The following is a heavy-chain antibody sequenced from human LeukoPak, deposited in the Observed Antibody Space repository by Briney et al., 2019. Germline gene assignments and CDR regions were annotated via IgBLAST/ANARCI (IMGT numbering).Heavy chain of an antibody. CDR1: GDSVSSNSAA. J-gene: IGHJ4*02. CDR3: TRGASYISGWYPFDY. V-gene: IGHV6-1*01. Sequence: SQTLSLTFALSGDSVSSNSAAWNWIRQSPSRGLEWLGRTHYRSKWYNDYAVSVKSRITINPDTSKNQFSLQLNSVTPEDTAVYYCTRGASYISGWYPFDYWGQGTLVTVSS. CDR2: THYRSKWYN. D-gene: IGHD6-19*01.